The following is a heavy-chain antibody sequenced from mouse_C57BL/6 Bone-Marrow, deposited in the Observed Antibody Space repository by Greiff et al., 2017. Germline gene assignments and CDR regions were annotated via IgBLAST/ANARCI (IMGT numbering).Heavy chain of an antibody. CDR3: ARWGALITTVVATVY. D-gene: IGHD1-1*01. Sequence: VQLQQSGPELVKPGASVKISCKASGYAFSSSWMNWVKQRPGKGLEWIGRIYPGDGDTNYNGKFKGKATLTADKSSSTAYMQLSSLTSEDSAVYFCARWGALITTVVATVYWGQGTTLTVSS. V-gene: IGHV1-82*01. J-gene: IGHJ2*01. CDR2: IYPGDGDT. CDR1: GYAFSSSW.